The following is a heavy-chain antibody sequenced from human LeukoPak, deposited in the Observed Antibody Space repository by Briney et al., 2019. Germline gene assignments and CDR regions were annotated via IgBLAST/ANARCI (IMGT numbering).Heavy chain of an antibody. J-gene: IGHJ5*02. Sequence: PGGSLRLSCSASGFALSRYSMHWVRQAPGKGLQYVSGTSIEGGSTYYTDSVKGRFTISRDNSKNTLYLQMSSLRPEDTAVYYCVKDLSSGSYDPSPWGQGTLVTVSS. D-gene: IGHD3-16*01. CDR2: TSIEGGST. V-gene: IGHV3-64D*06. CDR3: VKDLSSGSYDPSP. CDR1: GFALSRYS.